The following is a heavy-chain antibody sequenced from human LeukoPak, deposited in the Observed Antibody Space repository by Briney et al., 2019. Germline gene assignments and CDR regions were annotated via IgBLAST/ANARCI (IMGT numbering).Heavy chain of an antibody. V-gene: IGHV4-34*01. D-gene: IGHD1-20*01. CDR2: INHSGST. J-gene: IGHJ5*02. CDR3: ARALTGTTRPVYHWFDP. CDR1: GGSFSGYY. Sequence: PSETLSLTCAVYGGSFSGYYWSWIRQPPGNGLEWIGEINHSGSTNYNPSLKSRVTISVDTSKNQFSLKLSSVTAADTAVYYCARALTGTTRPVYHWFDPWGQGTLVTVSS.